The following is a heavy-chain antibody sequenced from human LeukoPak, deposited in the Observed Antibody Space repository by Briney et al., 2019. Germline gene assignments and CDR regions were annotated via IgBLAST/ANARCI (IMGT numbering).Heavy chain of an antibody. CDR1: GFTVSSNY. CDR3: ASQARPYYYYGMDV. CDR2: IYSGGST. Sequence: GGSLRLSCAASGFTVSSNYMSWVRQAPGKGLEWVSVIYSGGSTYYADSVKGRFTISRDNSKSTLYLQMNSLRAEDTAVYYCASQARPYYYYGMDVWGQGTTVTVSS. D-gene: IGHD6-6*01. V-gene: IGHV3-66*04. J-gene: IGHJ6*02.